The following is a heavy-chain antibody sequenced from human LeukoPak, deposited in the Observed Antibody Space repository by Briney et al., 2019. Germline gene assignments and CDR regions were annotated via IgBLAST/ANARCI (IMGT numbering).Heavy chain of an antibody. V-gene: IGHV4-39*01. CDR3: ARHRRYCSCGSCYSTTFFDY. Sequence: SETLSLTCTVSGGSISSSSYYWGWIRQPPGKGLEWIGSIYYSGSTYYNPSLKSRVTISVDTSKNQFSLKLSSVTAADTAVYYCARHRRYCSCGSCYSTTFFDYWGQGTLVTVSS. D-gene: IGHD2-15*01. CDR1: GGSISSSSYY. J-gene: IGHJ4*02. CDR2: IYYSGST.